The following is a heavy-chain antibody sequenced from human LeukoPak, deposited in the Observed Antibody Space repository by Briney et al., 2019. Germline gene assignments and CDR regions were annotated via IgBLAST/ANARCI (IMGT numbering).Heavy chain of an antibody. D-gene: IGHD1-1*01. J-gene: IGHJ3*02. CDR1: GFTFSSYA. V-gene: IGHV3-30-3*01. CDR2: ISYDGSNK. Sequence: GRSLRLSCAASGFTFSSYAMHWVRQAPGKGLEWVAVISYDGSNKYYADSVKGRFTISRDNSKNTLYLQMNSLRAEDTAVYYCARTTGTTPSGAFDIWGQGTMVTVSS. CDR3: ARTTGTTPSGAFDI.